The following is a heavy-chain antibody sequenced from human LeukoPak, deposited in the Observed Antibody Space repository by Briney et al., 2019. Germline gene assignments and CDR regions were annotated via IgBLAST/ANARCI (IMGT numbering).Heavy chain of an antibody. D-gene: IGHD6-13*01. Sequence: SETLSLTCTVSGGSISSSTYYWGWIRQPPGKGLEWIGNIYYSGNTYYNPSLKSRVTISVDTSKNQFSLKLSSVTAADTAVYYCALIAAAGLYYFDYWGQGTLVTVSS. CDR1: GGSISSSTYY. V-gene: IGHV4-39*01. J-gene: IGHJ4*02. CDR3: ALIAAAGLYYFDY. CDR2: IYYSGNT.